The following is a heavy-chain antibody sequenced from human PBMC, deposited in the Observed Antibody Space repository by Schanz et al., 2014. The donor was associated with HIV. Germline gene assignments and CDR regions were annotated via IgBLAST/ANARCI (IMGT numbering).Heavy chain of an antibody. V-gene: IGHV3-23*04. CDR1: GLTFSDYA. Sequence: VQLVESGGGLVQPGGSLRLSCAASGLTFSDYAMTWVRQGAGKGLEWVSTISESGRYTYYADSVKGRFTISRDNSKNTLYLQMNSLRPEDTAVYYCAREQPLVQRWFDPWGQGTLVTVSS. CDR2: ISESGRYT. CDR3: AREQPLVQRWFDP. J-gene: IGHJ5*02. D-gene: IGHD6-13*01.